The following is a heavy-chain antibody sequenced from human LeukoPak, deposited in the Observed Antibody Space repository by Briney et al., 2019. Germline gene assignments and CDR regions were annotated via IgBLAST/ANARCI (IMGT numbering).Heavy chain of an antibody. Sequence: SETLSLTCTVSDASISGYYWSWIRQPPGKGLEWIGSIHFSGSTNYNPSLRSRVTISVDTSKNQLSLKLSSVTAADTAVYYCARDLGGIYFDYWGQGTLVTVSS. CDR2: IHFSGST. CDR1: DASISGYY. J-gene: IGHJ4*02. CDR3: ARDLGGIYFDY. V-gene: IGHV4-59*01. D-gene: IGHD1-26*01.